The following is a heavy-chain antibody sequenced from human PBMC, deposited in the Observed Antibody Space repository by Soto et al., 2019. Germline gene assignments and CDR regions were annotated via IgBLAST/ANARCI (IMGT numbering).Heavy chain of an antibody. J-gene: IGHJ4*02. CDR1: GGSISSYY. V-gene: IGHV4-59*08. D-gene: IGHD1-1*01. CDR2: IYYSGST. CDR3: ARRYGYSFDY. Sequence: QVQLQESGPGLVKPSETLSLTCTVSGGSISSYYWSWIRQPPGKGLEWIGYIYYSGSTNYNPSLKSRVTISVDTSKNQCSLKLSSVTAADTALYYCARRYGYSFDYWGQGTLVTVSS.